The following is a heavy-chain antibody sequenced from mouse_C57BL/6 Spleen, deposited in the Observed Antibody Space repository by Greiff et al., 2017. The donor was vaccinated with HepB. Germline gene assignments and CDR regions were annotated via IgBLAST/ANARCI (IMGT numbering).Heavy chain of an antibody. CDR3: ARLDDYDWFAY. D-gene: IGHD2-4*01. CDR2: INPSTGGT. V-gene: IGHV1-42*01. CDR1: GYSFTGYY. J-gene: IGHJ3*01. Sequence: EVQLQQSGPELEKPGASVKISCKASGYSFTGYYMNWVKQSPEKSLEWIGEINPSTGGTTYNQKFKAKATLTVDKSSSTAYMQLKSLTSEDSAVYYCARLDDYDWFAYWGQGTLVTVSA.